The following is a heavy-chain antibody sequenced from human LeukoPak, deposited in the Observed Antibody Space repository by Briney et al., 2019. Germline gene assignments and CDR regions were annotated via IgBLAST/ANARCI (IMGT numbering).Heavy chain of an antibody. D-gene: IGHD2-15*01. CDR1: GGSFSGYY. CDR3: ARAPGAALD. V-gene: IGHV4-34*01. CDR2: INHRGST. Sequence: SETLSLTCAVYGGSFSGYYWSWIRQPPGKGLEWIGEINHRGSTNYNPSLKSRVTVSLDTSRNQFSLKLSSVTAADTAVYYCARAPGAALDWGQGTLVTVSS. J-gene: IGHJ4*02.